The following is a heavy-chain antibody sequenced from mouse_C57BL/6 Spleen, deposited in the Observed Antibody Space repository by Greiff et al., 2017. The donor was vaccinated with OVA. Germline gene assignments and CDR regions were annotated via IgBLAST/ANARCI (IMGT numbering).Heavy chain of an antibody. Sequence: EVQLVESGGGLVKPGGSLKLSCAASGFTFSSYAMSWVRQTPEKRLEWVATISDGGSYTYYPDNVKGRFTISRGNAKNNLYLQMSHLKSEDTAMYYCARETGHYAMDYWGQGTSVTVSS. J-gene: IGHJ4*01. CDR3: ARETGHYAMDY. V-gene: IGHV5-4*01. CDR2: ISDGGSYT. CDR1: GFTFSSYA.